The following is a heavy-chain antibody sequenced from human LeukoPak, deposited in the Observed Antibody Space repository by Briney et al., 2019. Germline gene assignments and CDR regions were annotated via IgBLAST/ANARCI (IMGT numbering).Heavy chain of an antibody. CDR3: ARDWQWQQLDGDAFDI. J-gene: IGHJ3*02. Sequence: GGSLRLSCAASGFTFSGYWMSWVRQAPGKGLEWVADIKQDGSEKYYVDSVKGRFTISRDNAKNSLFLQMNSLRAEDTAVYYCARDWQWQQLDGDAFDIWGQGTMVTVSS. CDR1: GFTFSGYW. D-gene: IGHD6-13*01. CDR2: IKQDGSEK. V-gene: IGHV3-7*04.